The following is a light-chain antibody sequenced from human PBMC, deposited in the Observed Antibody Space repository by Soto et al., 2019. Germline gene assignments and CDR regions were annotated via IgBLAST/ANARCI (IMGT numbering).Light chain of an antibody. CDR3: QQYNNWPQAT. Sequence: EIVMTQSPATLSVSPGERATLSCRASQSVSSNLAWYQQKPGQAPRLLIYGASTRATGIPARFSGSGSGTEFTLTISSLQSEDFAVYYCQQYNNWPQATFGGGTKLEIK. J-gene: IGKJ4*01. CDR2: GAS. V-gene: IGKV3-15*01. CDR1: QSVSSN.